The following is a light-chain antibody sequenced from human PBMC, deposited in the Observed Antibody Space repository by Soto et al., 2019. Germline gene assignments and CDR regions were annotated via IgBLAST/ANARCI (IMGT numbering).Light chain of an antibody. CDR2: EAS. Sequence: EIVLTQSPATLSLSPGERATLSCRASQSVGNNLAWYQQKPGQAPGLLIYEASTRATGVPARFSSSGSGTDFILPISSLEPEDFSVYYCQQQAKWHLTFGGGTKVEI. CDR3: QQQAKWHLT. CDR1: QSVGNN. V-gene: IGKV3-11*01. J-gene: IGKJ4*01.